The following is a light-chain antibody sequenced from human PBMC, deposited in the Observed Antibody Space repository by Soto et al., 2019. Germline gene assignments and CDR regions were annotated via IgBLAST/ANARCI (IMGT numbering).Light chain of an antibody. V-gene: IGKV1-39*01. CDR2: AAS. CDR3: QQSYSTPQT. Sequence: MTKSASTLSASVGYRFAITCLASQSISSYLNWYQQKPGKAPKLLIYAASSLQSGVPSRFSGSGSGTDFILTISSLQPEDFATYHCQQSYSTPQTFGQGTKVDIK. CDR1: QSISSY. J-gene: IGKJ1*01.